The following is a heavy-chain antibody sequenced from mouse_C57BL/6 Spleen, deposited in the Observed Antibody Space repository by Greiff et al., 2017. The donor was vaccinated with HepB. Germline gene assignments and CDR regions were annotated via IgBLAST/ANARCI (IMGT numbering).Heavy chain of an antibody. D-gene: IGHD1-2*01. CDR2: ISSGSSTI. CDR3: ARPSLLRFWYFDV. J-gene: IGHJ1*03. CDR1: GFTFSDYG. V-gene: IGHV5-17*01. Sequence: DVQLVESGGGLVKPGGSLKLSCAASGFTFSDYGMHWVRQAPEKGLEWVAYISSGSSTIYYADTVKGRFTISRDNAKNTLFLQMTSLRSEDTAMYYCARPSLLRFWYFDVWGTGTTVTVSS.